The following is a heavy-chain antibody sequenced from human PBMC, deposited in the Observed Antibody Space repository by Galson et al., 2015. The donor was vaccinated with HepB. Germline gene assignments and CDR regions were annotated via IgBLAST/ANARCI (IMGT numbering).Heavy chain of an antibody. CDR3: AKGSSSTSRAYYYGMDV. D-gene: IGHD2-2*01. CDR2: IRYDGSNK. Sequence: SLRLSCAASGFTFSSYGMHWVRQAPGKGLEWVAFIRYDGSNKYYADSVKGRFTISRDNSKNTLYLQMNSLRAEDTAVYYCAKGSSSTSRAYYYGMDVWGQGTTVTVSS. V-gene: IGHV3-30*02. CDR1: GFTFSSYG. J-gene: IGHJ6*02.